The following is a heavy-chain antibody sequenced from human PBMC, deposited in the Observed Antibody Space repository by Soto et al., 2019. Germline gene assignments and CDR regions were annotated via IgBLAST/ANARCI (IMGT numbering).Heavy chain of an antibody. V-gene: IGHV3-30*18. Sequence: QVQLVESGGGVVQPGRSLRLSCAASGFTFSSYGMHWVRQAPGKGLEWVAVISYDGSNKYYADSVKGRFTISRDNSKNTLYLQMNSLRAEDTAVYYCAKISLYSSGWSSQELVDYWGQGTLVTVSS. CDR2: ISYDGSNK. CDR1: GFTFSSYG. J-gene: IGHJ4*02. D-gene: IGHD6-19*01. CDR3: AKISLYSSGWSSQELVDY.